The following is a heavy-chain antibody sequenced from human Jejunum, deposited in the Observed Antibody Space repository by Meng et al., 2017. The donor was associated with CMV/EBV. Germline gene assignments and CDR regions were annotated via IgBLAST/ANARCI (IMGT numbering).Heavy chain of an antibody. J-gene: IGHJ4*02. V-gene: IGHV4-59*01. CDR3: ARGAGWWGV. Sequence: PTCTVSGDSMNNYYWSWLRQPPGKGLEWIGYIHYSGKTNYNPSLRGRVVISVDTSKNQFSLKLSSVNTADTAVYYCARGAGWWGVWGQGTLVTVSS. D-gene: IGHD2-15*01. CDR1: GDSMNNYY. CDR2: IHYSGKT.